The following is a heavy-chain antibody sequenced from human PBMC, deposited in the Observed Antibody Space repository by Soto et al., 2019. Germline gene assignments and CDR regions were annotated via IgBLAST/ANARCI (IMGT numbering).Heavy chain of an antibody. CDR1: GLTFSSSV. V-gene: IGHV3-23*01. CDR3: AKTYYDFPSGYYFDY. CDR2: VTGNPGSA. D-gene: IGHD3-3*01. J-gene: IGHJ4*02. Sequence: EVQVLESGGDLVQPGGSWGLSCAASGLTFSSSVLSWVRQAPGKGLGWVSSVTGNPGSAYYAHSVKGRFPISRDNSRKTLSLQMNSLRAEDTALYYCAKTYYDFPSGYYFDYWGQGALVTVSS.